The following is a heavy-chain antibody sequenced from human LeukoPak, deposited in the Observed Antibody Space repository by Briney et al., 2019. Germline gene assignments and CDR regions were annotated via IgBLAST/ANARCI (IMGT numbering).Heavy chain of an antibody. D-gene: IGHD3-10*01. CDR1: GFSLSTSGVG. V-gene: IGHV2-5*01. CDR3: AHSTGSGSQNDAFDI. Sequence: ESGPTLVKPTQTLTLTCTFSGFSLSTSGVGVGWIRQPPGKALEWLALIYWNDDKRYSPSLKSRLTITKDTSKNQVVLTMTNMDPVDTATYYCAHSTGSGSQNDAFDIWGQGTMVTASS. J-gene: IGHJ3*02. CDR2: IYWNDDK.